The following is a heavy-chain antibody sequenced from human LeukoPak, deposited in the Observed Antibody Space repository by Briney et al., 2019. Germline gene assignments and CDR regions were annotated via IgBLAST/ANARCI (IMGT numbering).Heavy chain of an antibody. CDR3: ASVLYCGADCYSGRYFFDY. V-gene: IGHV1-46*01. Sequence: ASLKVSCKASVYTFTSYDMHWVRQAPGQGLEWMGIINPSGDSTSYAQKFQGRVTMTRDTSTSTVYIELSSLRSEDTAVYYCASVLYCGADCYSGRYFFDYWGQGTLVTVSS. J-gene: IGHJ4*02. CDR2: INPSGDST. CDR1: VYTFTSYD. D-gene: IGHD2-21*02.